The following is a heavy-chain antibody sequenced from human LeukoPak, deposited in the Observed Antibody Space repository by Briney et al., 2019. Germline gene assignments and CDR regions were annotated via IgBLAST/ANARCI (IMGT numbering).Heavy chain of an antibody. D-gene: IGHD3-22*01. V-gene: IGHV3-30-3*01. CDR2: ISYDGSNK. J-gene: IGHJ4*02. CDR3: ARDRGDYYDSSGPLDY. CDR1: GFTFSSYA. Sequence: PGGSLRLSCAASGFTFSSYAMHWVRQAPGKGLEWVAVISYDGSNKYYADSVKGRFTISRDNSMNTLYLQMNSLRAEDTAVYYCARDRGDYYDSSGPLDYWGQGTLVTVSS.